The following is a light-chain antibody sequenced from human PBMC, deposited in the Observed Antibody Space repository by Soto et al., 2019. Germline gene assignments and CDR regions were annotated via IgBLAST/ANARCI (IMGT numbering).Light chain of an antibody. CDR1: QTISSW. Sequence: DIQMTQSPSTLSGSVGDRVTITCRARQTISSWLAWYQQKPGKAPKLLIYKASTLKSWVPSRLSGSGSGTEFTLTISSLQPDDFATYYCQHYNSYSEAFGQGTKVDIK. J-gene: IGKJ1*01. CDR3: QHYNSYSEA. V-gene: IGKV1-5*03. CDR2: KAS.